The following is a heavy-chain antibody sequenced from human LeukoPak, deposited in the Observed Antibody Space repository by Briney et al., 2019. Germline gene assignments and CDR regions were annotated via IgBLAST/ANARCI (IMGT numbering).Heavy chain of an antibody. CDR3: ARDAEGGYSIFDY. Sequence: ASVKVSCKASGGTFSSYAISWVRQAPGQGLEWMGRIIPILGIANYAQKFQGRVTITADKSTSTAYMELSSLRSEDTAVYYCARDAEGGYSIFDYWGQGTLVTVSS. CDR2: IIPILGIA. D-gene: IGHD5-18*01. CDR1: GGTFSSYA. J-gene: IGHJ4*02. V-gene: IGHV1-69*04.